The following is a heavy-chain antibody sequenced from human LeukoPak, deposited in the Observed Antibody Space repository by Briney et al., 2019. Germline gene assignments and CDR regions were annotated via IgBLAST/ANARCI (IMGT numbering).Heavy chain of an antibody. Sequence: GGSPRLSCAVSGFIFSSYGMSWVRQAPGKGLEWVSVSGSGGSTYYADSVKGRFTISRDNSKNTLYLQMNSLRAEDTAVYYCAKGDYSGSYYFDYWGQGTLVTVSS. V-gene: IGHV3-23*01. D-gene: IGHD1-26*01. J-gene: IGHJ4*02. CDR2: SGSGGST. CDR3: AKGDYSGSYYFDY. CDR1: GFIFSSYG.